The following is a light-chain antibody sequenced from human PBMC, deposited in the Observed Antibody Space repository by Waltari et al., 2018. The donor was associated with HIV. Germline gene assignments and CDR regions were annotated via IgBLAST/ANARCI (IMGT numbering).Light chain of an antibody. CDR3: YSTDSSGNHRGV. CDR1: ALPKKY. Sequence: SYELTQPPSVSVSQGQTARITCSGDALPKKYANWYQQKSGQAPVLVIYEDSKRPSGIPVRCAGSSSGTMATLTISGAQVEDEADYYCYSTDSSGNHRGVFGGGTKLTVL. J-gene: IGLJ2*01. V-gene: IGLV3-10*01. CDR2: EDS.